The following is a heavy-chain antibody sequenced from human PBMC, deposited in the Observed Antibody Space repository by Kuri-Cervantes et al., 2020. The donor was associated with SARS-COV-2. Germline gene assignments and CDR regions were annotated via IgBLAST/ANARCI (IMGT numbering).Heavy chain of an antibody. Sequence: SEKVSCKASGYTFTSDGISWVRQAPGQGLEWMGWISAYNGNTNYAQKLQGRVTMTRDTSTSTVYMELSSLRSEDTAVYYCARESGSSYDYVWGSYRYRNGWFDPWGQGTLVTVSS. CDR2: ISAYNGNT. J-gene: IGHJ5*02. D-gene: IGHD3-16*02. V-gene: IGHV1-18*01. CDR1: GYTFTSDG. CDR3: ARESGSSYDYVWGSYRYRNGWFDP.